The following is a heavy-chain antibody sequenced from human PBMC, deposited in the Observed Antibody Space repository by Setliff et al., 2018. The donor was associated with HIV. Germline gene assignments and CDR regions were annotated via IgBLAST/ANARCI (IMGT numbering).Heavy chain of an antibody. J-gene: IGHJ4*02. Sequence: SETLSLTCTVSGDSTTSSSSYWGWIRQPPGKGLEWIGNIYYSGSTYYNPSLKSRVTISVDTSKNQFSLKLSSVTAADTAIYYCARGSRSHGGMFGYWGQGTLVTAPQ. D-gene: IGHD6-13*01. V-gene: IGHV4-39*01. CDR3: ARGSRSHGGMFGY. CDR2: IYYSGST. CDR1: GDSTTSSSSY.